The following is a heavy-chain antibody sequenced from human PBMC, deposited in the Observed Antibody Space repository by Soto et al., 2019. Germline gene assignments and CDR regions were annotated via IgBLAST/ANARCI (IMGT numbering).Heavy chain of an antibody. J-gene: IGHJ4*02. D-gene: IGHD3-22*01. CDR1: GGSISSYY. Sequence: PSETLSLTCTVSGGSISSYYWSWIRQPPGKGLEWIGYIYYSGSTNYNPSLKSRVTISVDTSKNQFSLKLSSVTAADTAVYYCARGHHTSGLFDYWGQGTLVTVSS. CDR3: ARGHHTSGLFDY. V-gene: IGHV4-59*01. CDR2: IYYSGST.